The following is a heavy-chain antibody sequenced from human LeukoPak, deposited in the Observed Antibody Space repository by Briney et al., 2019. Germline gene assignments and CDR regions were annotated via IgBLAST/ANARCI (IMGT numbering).Heavy chain of an antibody. Sequence: GGSLTLSCAVSGFTFSSHWMHWVRQAPGKGLVGVSRINEDGSTTNDADSVKGRFTISRDNAKNTLYMQMNRLRAEDTAVYYCAREARNYYGIDVWGQGTMVTVSS. CDR3: AREARNYYGIDV. D-gene: IGHD5-12*01. CDR2: INEDGSTT. J-gene: IGHJ6*02. CDR1: GFTFSSHW. V-gene: IGHV3-74*01.